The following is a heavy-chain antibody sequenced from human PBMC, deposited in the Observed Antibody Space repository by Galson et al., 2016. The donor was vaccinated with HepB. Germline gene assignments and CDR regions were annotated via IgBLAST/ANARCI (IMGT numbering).Heavy chain of an antibody. CDR1: GFSFSTSG. V-gene: IGHV3-23*01. J-gene: IGHJ4*02. Sequence: SLRLSCAASGFSFSTSGMSWVRQTPGRGLEWVSGITGSGATTHYADSVKGRFTISRDNSRNTLHLYMNSLRAEDTAVYYCGKHGGFDYWGQGALVTVSS. D-gene: IGHD3-16*01. CDR2: ITGSGATT. CDR3: GKHGGFDY.